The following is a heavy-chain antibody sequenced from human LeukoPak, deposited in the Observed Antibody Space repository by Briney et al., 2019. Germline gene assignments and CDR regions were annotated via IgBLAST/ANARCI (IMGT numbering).Heavy chain of an antibody. V-gene: IGHV3-23*01. CDR1: GFAFSSYA. D-gene: IGHD3-16*02. Sequence: GGSLRLSCAASGFAFSSYAMSWVRQAPGKGLEWVSAISGSGGNTYYADSVKGRFTISRDNSKNTLYLQMDSLRAEDTAVYYCAKIIIIEVDAFDVWGQGTMVTVSS. CDR3: AKIIIIEVDAFDV. CDR2: ISGSGGNT. J-gene: IGHJ3*01.